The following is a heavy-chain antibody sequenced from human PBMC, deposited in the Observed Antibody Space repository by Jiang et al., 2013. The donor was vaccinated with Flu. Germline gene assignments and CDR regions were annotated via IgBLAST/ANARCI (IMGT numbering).Heavy chain of an antibody. D-gene: IGHD3-10*01. CDR1: GYSFASHR. J-gene: IGHJ2*01. V-gene: IGHV5-51*01. CDR2: IYYDDSNA. Sequence: KKPGESLKISCKDSGYSFASHRVGWVRQMPGKGLEWMGLIYYDDSNAKYSPSFQGQVTFSVDKSINTAYLQWSSLKASDTAMYYCARSLSGGGYFDLWGRGTLVTVSS. CDR3: ARSLSGGGYFDL.